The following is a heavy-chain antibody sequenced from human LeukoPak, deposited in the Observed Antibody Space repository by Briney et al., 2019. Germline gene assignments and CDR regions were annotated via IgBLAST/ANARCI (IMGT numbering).Heavy chain of an antibody. J-gene: IGHJ4*02. CDR2: ISSGGNT. CDR3: AREVRGYYFDY. V-gene: IGHV3-53*01. CDR1: GFIVSSNY. D-gene: IGHD3-22*01. Sequence: PGGSLRLSCAASGFIVSSNYMSWVRQAPRKGLEWVSVISSGGNTYYADSVKGRFTISRDISKNTLYLQMNGLRAEDTAVYYCAREVRGYYFDYWGQGTLVTVSS.